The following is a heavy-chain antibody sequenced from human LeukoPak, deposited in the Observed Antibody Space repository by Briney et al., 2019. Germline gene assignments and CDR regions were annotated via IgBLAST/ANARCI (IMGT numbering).Heavy chain of an antibody. CDR2: IYTSGST. CDR1: GNSFGDYY. Sequence: SETLSLTCTVSGNSFGDYYWSWIRQPAGKGLEWIGRIYTSGSTTYNPSLKSRVTMSVDTSKSQFSLNLMSVTAADTAVYYCARDTYYYGSGSYRLDYWGQGTLVTVSS. V-gene: IGHV4-4*07. J-gene: IGHJ4*02. D-gene: IGHD3-10*01. CDR3: ARDTYYYGSGSYRLDY.